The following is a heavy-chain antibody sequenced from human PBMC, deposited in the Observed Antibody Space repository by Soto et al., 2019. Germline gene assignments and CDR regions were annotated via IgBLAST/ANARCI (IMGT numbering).Heavy chain of an antibody. CDR3: ARGLSTHIAVAGMGYFDS. V-gene: IGHV4-31*03. J-gene: IGHJ4*02. Sequence: SETLSLTCSVSGASISSGGYYWSWIRQHPGRGLEWIGYIYYSGSTYYNPSLKSRVSISVDTSKNQLSLKLSSVTAADTAVYYCARGLSTHIAVAGMGYFDSWGQGTLVTVSS. D-gene: IGHD6-19*01. CDR2: IYYSGST. CDR1: GASISSGGYY.